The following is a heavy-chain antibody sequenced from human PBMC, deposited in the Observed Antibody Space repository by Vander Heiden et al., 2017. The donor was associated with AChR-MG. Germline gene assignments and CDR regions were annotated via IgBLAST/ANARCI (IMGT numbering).Heavy chain of an antibody. CDR2: IYPGDSDT. J-gene: IGHJ3*02. V-gene: IGHV5-51*01. Sequence: EVQLVQSGAEVKKPGESLKISCKGSGFRFDSYFIGWGRQMPGKGLEWMGIIYPGDSDTIYSPSFQGRVTISADESVSTAYLQLRSLKASDTAIYYCARHEGAGVRYDAFEIWGQGTMVTVSS. CDR1: GFRFDSYF. D-gene: IGHD3-3*01. CDR3: ARHEGAGVRYDAFEI.